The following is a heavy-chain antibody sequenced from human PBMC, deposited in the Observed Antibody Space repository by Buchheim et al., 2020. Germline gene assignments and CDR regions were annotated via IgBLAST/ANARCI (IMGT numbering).Heavy chain of an antibody. CDR1: GFTFSDHY. CDR3: ARDLRNDAAYFDY. D-gene: IGHD1-1*01. CDR2: IRNKANSYTT. Sequence: VQLVESGGGVVQPGRSLRLSCAASGFTFSDHYMDWVRQAPGKGLEWVGRIRNKANSYTTEYAASVKGRFTISRDDSKNSLYLQMNSLKTEDTAMYYCARDLRNDAAYFDYWGQGTL. V-gene: IGHV3-72*01. J-gene: IGHJ4*02.